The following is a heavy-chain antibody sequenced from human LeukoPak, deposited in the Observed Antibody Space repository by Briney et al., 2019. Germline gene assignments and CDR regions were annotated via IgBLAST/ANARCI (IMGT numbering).Heavy chain of an antibody. CDR1: GYTFTSYY. CDR2: INPSGGST. D-gene: IGHD2-15*01. Sequence: GASVKVSCKASGYTFTSYYMHWVRQAPGQGLEWMGIINPSGGSTSYAQKFQGRVTMTRDTSTSTVYMELSSLRSEDTAVYYCARGASHSAYYYYYMDVWGKGTTVTVSS. J-gene: IGHJ6*03. V-gene: IGHV1-46*01. CDR3: ARGASHSAYYYYYMDV.